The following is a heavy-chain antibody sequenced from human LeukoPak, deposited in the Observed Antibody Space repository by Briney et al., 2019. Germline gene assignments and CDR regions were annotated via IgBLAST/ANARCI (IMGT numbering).Heavy chain of an antibody. Sequence: GGSLRLSCVASGFTFSSFNMNWVRQAPGKGLEWVSYIGSTSRPVYYADPVKGRFTISRDNAKNSLFLQMNSLRDEDTAIYFCARANYYDTNPFDFWGQGTLVTVSS. CDR3: ARANYYDTNPFDF. CDR1: GFTFSSFN. D-gene: IGHD3-22*01. J-gene: IGHJ4*02. V-gene: IGHV3-48*02. CDR2: IGSTSRPV.